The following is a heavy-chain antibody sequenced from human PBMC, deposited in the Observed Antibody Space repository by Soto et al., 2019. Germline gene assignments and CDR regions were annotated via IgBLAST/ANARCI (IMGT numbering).Heavy chain of an antibody. CDR3: ARLSGWYSAFDY. CDR2: IYYSGST. J-gene: IGHJ4*02. D-gene: IGHD6-19*01. V-gene: IGHV4-59*01. Sequence: SETLSLTCTVSGGSISSYYWSWIRQPPGKGLEWIGYIYYSGSTNYNPSLKSRVTISVDTSKNEFSLKLSSVTAADTAVYCCARLSGWYSAFDYWGQGTPVTVSS. CDR1: GGSISSYY.